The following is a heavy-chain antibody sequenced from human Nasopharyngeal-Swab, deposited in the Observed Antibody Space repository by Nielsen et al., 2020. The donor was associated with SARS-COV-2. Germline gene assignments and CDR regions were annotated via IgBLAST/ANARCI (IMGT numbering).Heavy chain of an antibody. J-gene: IGHJ4*01. D-gene: IGHD4-17*01. CDR3: ARGSSDYVPYFDY. Sequence: WIRQPPGKGLEWIGEIYHSGSTNYNPSLKSRVTISVDKSKNQFSLKLSSVTAADTAVYYCARGSSDYVPYFDYWGQGTLGTVSS. V-gene: IGHV4-4*02. CDR2: IYHSGST.